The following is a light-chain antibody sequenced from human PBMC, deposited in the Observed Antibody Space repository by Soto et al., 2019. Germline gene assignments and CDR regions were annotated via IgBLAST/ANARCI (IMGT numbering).Light chain of an antibody. CDR3: QPYNNWPLT. CDR2: DTS. CDR1: QGIGDT. V-gene: IGKV3-15*01. J-gene: IGKJ4*01. Sequence: EVVMRQSPATLYVAEGECSTLSFRASQGIGDTLAWYQHKPGQTPRLLIYDTSTRATGVPTRFSGSRSGAEFTLTINSLQSEDFAVYYCQPYNNWPLTFGGGTKVDIK.